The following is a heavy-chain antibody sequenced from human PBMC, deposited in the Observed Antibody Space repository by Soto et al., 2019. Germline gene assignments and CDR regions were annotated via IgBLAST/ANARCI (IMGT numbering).Heavy chain of an antibody. CDR3: ARGFQLGMVRGVIPRHYGMDL. D-gene: IGHD3-10*01. Sequence: ETLSLTCAVYGGSFSGYYWSWIRQPPGKGLEWIGEINHSGSTNYNPSLKSRVTISVDTSKNQFSLKLSSVTAADTAVIYCARGFQLGMVRGVIPRHYGMDLWGQGTTVTVSS. J-gene: IGHJ6*02. V-gene: IGHV4-34*01. CDR2: INHSGST. CDR1: GGSFSGYY.